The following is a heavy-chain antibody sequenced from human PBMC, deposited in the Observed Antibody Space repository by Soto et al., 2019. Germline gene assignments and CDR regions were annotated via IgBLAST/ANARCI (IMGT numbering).Heavy chain of an antibody. CDR3: ARDYNSGGFVY. D-gene: IGHD1-1*01. Sequence: LSITCAVSSGSISSSTWWSWVRQPPGKGLEWIGDIYYSGSTNYNPSLKSRVTISVDTSKNQFSLKLSSVTAAYTAVYYCARDYNSGGFVYWGQGTLVTVSS. CDR1: SGSISSSTW. V-gene: IGHV4-4*02. CDR2: IYYSGST. J-gene: IGHJ4*02.